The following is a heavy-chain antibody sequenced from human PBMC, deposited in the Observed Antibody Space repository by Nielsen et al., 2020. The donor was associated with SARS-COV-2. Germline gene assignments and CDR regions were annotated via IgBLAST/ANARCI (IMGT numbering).Heavy chain of an antibody. Sequence: GESLKISCAASGFTFSSYWMSWVRQAPGKGLEWVANIKQDGSEKYYVDSVKGRFTISRDNAKNSLYLQMNSLRAEDTAVYYCARAGHDFWYFDLWGRGTLVTVSS. CDR3: ARAGHDFWYFDL. V-gene: IGHV3-7*03. D-gene: IGHD2-21*02. CDR2: IKQDGSEK. CDR1: GFTFSSYW. J-gene: IGHJ2*01.